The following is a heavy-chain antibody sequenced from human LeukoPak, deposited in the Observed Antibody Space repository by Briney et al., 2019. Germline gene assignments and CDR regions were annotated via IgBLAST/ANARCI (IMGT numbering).Heavy chain of an antibody. V-gene: IGHV3-21*01. CDR1: VFTFSMYS. D-gene: IGHD3-22*01. Sequence: GGSLRLSCAASVFTFSMYSMNWVRQAPGKGREWVSSISSSSSYIYYADSVKGRFTISRDNAKNSLFLQMNSLRAEDTAVYYCARGLPGYYDSSGYWGQGTLVTVSS. CDR3: ARGLPGYYDSSGY. CDR2: ISSSSSYI. J-gene: IGHJ4*02.